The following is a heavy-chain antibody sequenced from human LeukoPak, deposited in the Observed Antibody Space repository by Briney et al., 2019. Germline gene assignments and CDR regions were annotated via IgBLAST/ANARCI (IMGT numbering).Heavy chain of an antibody. CDR3: ARGRSSSPTLVSY. CDR2: ISSSSSYI. J-gene: IGHJ4*02. D-gene: IGHD6-6*01. Sequence: KPGGSLRLSCAASGFTFSSYSMNWVRQAPGKGLEWVSSISSSSSYIYYADSVKGRFTISRDNAKNSLYLQMNSLRAEDTAVYYCARGRSSSPTLVSYWGQGTLVTVSS. CDR1: GFTFSSYS. V-gene: IGHV3-21*01.